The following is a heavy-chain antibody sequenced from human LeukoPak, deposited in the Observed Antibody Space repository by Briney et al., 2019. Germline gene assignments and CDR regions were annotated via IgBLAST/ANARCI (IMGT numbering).Heavy chain of an antibody. V-gene: IGHV4-59*01. Sequence: PSETLSLTCTVSGGSISSYFWNWIRQPPGKGLEWIGYIYYSGSTNYNPSLKSRVTISVDTSKNQFSLNLNSVTAAATAVYYCAGGKDLVLRISGDAFKIGAKGQWSPSLQ. J-gene: IGHJ3*02. D-gene: IGHD5/OR15-5a*01. CDR1: GGSISSYF. CDR3: AGGKDLVLRISGDAFKI. CDR2: IYYSGST.